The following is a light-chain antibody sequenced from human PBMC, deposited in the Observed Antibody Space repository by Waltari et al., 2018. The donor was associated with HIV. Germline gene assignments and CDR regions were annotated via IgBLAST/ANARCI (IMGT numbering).Light chain of an antibody. CDR3: SSYTSSSPYA. J-gene: IGLJ1*01. CDR2: DVS. CDR1: SSDVGGYNY. V-gene: IGLV2-14*03. Sequence: QSALTQPASVSGSPGQSITIPCTGTSSDVGGYNYVSWYQQHPGNAPKLMIYDVSNRPSGVSNRFSGSKSGNTASLTISGLQAEDEADYYCSSYTSSSPYAFGTGTKVTVL.